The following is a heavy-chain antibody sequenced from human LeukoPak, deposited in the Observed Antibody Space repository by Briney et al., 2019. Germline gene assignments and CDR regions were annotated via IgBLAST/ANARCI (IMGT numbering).Heavy chain of an antibody. D-gene: IGHD5-18*01. V-gene: IGHV4-4*07. CDR2: VYITGPT. CDR3: ARAHTPLRSDYYYYLDV. J-gene: IGHJ6*03. Sequence: KPSETLSLTCTVSGGSFSGHYWTWIRQPAGQGLEFIGRVYITGPTNYNASLLGRVTMSVDTSKSQFSLNLTSVTAADTAVYYCARAHTPLRSDYYYYLDVWGKGTTVTVS. CDR1: GGSFSGHY.